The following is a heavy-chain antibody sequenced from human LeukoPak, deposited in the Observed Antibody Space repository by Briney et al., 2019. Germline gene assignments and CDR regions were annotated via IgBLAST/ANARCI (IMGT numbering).Heavy chain of an antibody. J-gene: IGHJ4*02. Sequence: GGSLRLPCAASHFTFNSYWMSWVRQAPGKGLEWVANIKPDGREKYYVDSVKGRFTISRDNAKNSLYLQMNSLRAEDTAVYYCASLSLRFIDYWGQGTLVTVSS. CDR1: HFTFNSYW. V-gene: IGHV3-7*01. CDR2: IKPDGREK. CDR3: ASLSLRFIDY. D-gene: IGHD3-3*01.